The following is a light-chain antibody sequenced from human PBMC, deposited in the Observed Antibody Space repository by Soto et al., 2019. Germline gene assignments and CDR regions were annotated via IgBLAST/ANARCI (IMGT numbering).Light chain of an antibody. Sequence: DIQLTQIPSTLSASIGDRVTITCRASQSLSGWLAWYQQTPEKAPKLLISDAFRLESGVPSRFRGSRSGTEFSLTISNLQPGDSATFYCQRYASYPWTFGRGTKV. J-gene: IGKJ1*01. CDR1: QSLSGW. CDR3: QRYASYPWT. CDR2: DAF. V-gene: IGKV1-5*01.